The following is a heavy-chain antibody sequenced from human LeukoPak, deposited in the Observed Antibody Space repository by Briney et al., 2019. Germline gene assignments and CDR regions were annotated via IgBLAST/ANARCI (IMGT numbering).Heavy chain of an antibody. Sequence: RESGPALVKPTQTLTLTCTFSGFPLSTSGMCVSWIRQPPGKALEWLARIDWDDDKYYSTSLKTRLTISKDTSKNQVVLTMTNMDPVDTATYYCARIGGGYYDPEVYFDYWGQGTLVTVSS. D-gene: IGHD3-22*01. CDR3: ARIGGGYYDPEVYFDY. J-gene: IGHJ4*02. CDR1: GFPLSTSGMC. V-gene: IGHV2-70*11. CDR2: IDWDDDK.